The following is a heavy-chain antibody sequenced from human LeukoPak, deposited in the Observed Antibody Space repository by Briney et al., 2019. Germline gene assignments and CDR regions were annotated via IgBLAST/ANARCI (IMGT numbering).Heavy chain of an antibody. CDR2: INADNGYT. CDR3: ARVISDCADDNCFKGYFDY. CDR1: GYTFTNFA. D-gene: IGHD1-1*01. V-gene: IGHV1-3*01. Sequence: ASVKVSCKASGYTFTNFAIHWGRLAPGQSLEWMGWINADNGYTKYFQKFQGRVTFTRDTSANIAYMELSSLGSEDTAVYYCARVISDCADDNCFKGYFDYWGQGTPVTVSS. J-gene: IGHJ4*01.